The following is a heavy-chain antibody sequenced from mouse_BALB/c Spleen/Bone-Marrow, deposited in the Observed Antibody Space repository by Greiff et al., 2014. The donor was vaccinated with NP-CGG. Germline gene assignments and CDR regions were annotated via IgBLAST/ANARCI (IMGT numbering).Heavy chain of an antibody. D-gene: IGHD1-1*01. V-gene: IGHV14-3*02. CDR3: ASYYYGRSYGFAY. J-gene: IGHJ3*01. Sequence: VQLQQSGAELVKPGAPVKLSCTASGFNIKDTYMHWVKQRPEQGLEWIGRIDPANGNTKYDPKFQGKATITADTSSNTAYLQLSSLTSEDTAVYYCASYYYGRSYGFAYWGQGTLGTVSA. CDR1: GFNIKDTY. CDR2: IDPANGNT.